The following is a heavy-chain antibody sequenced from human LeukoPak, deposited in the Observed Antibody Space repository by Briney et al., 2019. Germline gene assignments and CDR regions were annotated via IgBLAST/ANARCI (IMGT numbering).Heavy chain of an antibody. V-gene: IGHV3-53*01. CDR3: ARDPASSGLAAFEI. Sequence: GQSLRLSCAASGFTVSSNYMSWVRPAPGKGLEWVSVIYSWGRGTTYSADSVKGRFTISRDNSKNTVYLQMNSLRAEDTAVYYCARDPASSGLAAFEIWGQGTMVSVSS. CDR2: IYSWGRGTT. CDR1: GFTVSSNY. J-gene: IGHJ3*02. D-gene: IGHD3-16*01.